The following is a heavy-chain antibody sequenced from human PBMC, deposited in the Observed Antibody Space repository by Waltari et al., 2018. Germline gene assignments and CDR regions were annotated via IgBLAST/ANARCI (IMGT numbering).Heavy chain of an antibody. Sequence: EVQLVESGGGLIQPGGSLRLSCAASGFTVSTTYMSWVRQAPWKGLEWVLLIYSSGTTYYADSVKGRFTISIDISKNTLYLQSNSLRAEDTAVYYCARDLGYSSSWGYWGQGTLVTVSS. J-gene: IGHJ4*02. CDR3: ARDLGYSSSWGY. CDR1: GFTVSTTY. CDR2: IYSSGTT. V-gene: IGHV3-53*01. D-gene: IGHD6-13*01.